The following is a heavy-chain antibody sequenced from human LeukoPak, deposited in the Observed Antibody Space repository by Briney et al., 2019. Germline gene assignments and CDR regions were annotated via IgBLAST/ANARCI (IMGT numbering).Heavy chain of an antibody. CDR1: GCTFTGYY. Sequence: ASVKVSCKASGCTFTGYYMHWVRQAPGQGLEWMGWINPNSGGTNYAQKFQGRVTMTRDTSISTAYMELSRQRSDDTAVYYCARGYYGSGGEFDYWGQGTLVTVSS. D-gene: IGHD3-10*01. V-gene: IGHV1-2*02. CDR2: INPNSGGT. J-gene: IGHJ4*02. CDR3: ARGYYGSGGEFDY.